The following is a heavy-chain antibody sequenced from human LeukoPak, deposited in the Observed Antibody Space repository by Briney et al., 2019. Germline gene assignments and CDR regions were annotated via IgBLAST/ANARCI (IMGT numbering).Heavy chain of an antibody. D-gene: IGHD6-19*01. CDR1: GFTFSRYA. CDR2: VSGSGDST. V-gene: IGHV3-23*01. CDR3: ASRVNSGWSFDY. Sequence: GGSLRLSCAASGFTFSRYAMSWVRQAPGKGLEWVSVVSGSGDSTHYADSVKGRFTISRDNSKNTLYLQMNSLRAEDTAVYYCASRVNSGWSFDYWGQGTLVTVSS. J-gene: IGHJ4*02.